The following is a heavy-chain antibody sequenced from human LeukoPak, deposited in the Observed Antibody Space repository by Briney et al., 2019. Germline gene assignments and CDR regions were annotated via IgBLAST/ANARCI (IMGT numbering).Heavy chain of an antibody. CDR2: ISAYNGNT. V-gene: IGHV1-18*01. CDR3: ARDLSGWELNAFDI. J-gene: IGHJ3*02. Sequence: ASVKVSCKASGYTFTSYGISWVRQAPGQGLEWMGWISAYNGNTNYAQKLQGRVTMTTDTSTSTAYMELRSLRSDDTAVYYCARDLSGWELNAFDIWGQGTMVTVSS. D-gene: IGHD1-26*01. CDR1: GYTFTSYG.